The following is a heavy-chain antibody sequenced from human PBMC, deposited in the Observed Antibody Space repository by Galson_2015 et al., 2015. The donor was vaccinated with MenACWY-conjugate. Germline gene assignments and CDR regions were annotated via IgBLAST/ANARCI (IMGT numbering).Heavy chain of an antibody. CDR1: GFTFTTYA. CDR3: ARDLAVTGIWYFDL. D-gene: IGHD6-19*01. Sequence: SLRLSCAASGFTFTTYAMSWVRQAPGKGLEWVSAITGSGGTAYYADSVKGRFTISRDNSKNTLNLQMNSLRAEDTALYYCARDLAVTGIWYFDLWGRGTLVTVSS. V-gene: IGHV3-23*01. J-gene: IGHJ2*01. CDR2: ITGSGGTA.